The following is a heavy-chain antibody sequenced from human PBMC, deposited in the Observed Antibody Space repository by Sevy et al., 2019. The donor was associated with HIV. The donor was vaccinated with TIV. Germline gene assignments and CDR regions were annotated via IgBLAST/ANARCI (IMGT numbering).Heavy chain of an antibody. D-gene: IGHD6-6*01. CDR2: IDYSGGT. CDR3: ARGYRSSYYFDY. V-gene: IGHV4-59*01. J-gene: IGHJ4*02. Sequence: SETLSLTCTVFGASMRHYYWTWIRQPPGKGLEWIGYIDYSGGTNYNPSPKTRVTISVETSKDQFSRKLSSVTAADTAVYYCARGYRSSYYFDYWGQGARVTVSS. CDR1: GASMRHYY.